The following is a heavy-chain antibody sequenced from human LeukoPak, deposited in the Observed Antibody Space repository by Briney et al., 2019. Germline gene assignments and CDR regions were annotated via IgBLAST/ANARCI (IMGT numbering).Heavy chain of an antibody. CDR3: ARGEVGANYYFDY. Sequence: SETLSLTCAVYGGSFSGYYWSWIRQPPGKGLEWIGEINHSGSTNYNPSPKSRVTISVDTSKNQFSLKLSSVTAADTAVYYCARGEVGANYYFDYWGQGTLVTVSS. D-gene: IGHD1-26*01. J-gene: IGHJ4*02. CDR2: INHSGST. V-gene: IGHV4-34*01. CDR1: GGSFSGYY.